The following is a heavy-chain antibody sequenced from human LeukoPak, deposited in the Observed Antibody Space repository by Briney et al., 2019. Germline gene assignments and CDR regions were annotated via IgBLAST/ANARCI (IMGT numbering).Heavy chain of an antibody. CDR2: ISSSSSYI. D-gene: IGHD3-22*01. Sequence: GGSLRLSCAASGFTFSSYSMNWVRQAPGKGLEWVSSISSSSSYIYYADSVKGRFTISRDNAKNSLYLQMNSLRAEDTALYYCAKDMGFRNYDSSAVDYWGQGTLVTVSS. J-gene: IGHJ4*02. CDR1: GFTFSSYS. V-gene: IGHV3-21*04. CDR3: AKDMGFRNYDSSAVDY.